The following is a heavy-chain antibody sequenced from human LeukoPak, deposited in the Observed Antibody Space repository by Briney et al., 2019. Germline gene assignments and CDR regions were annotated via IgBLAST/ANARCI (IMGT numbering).Heavy chain of an antibody. J-gene: IGHJ4*02. CDR3: ARGQRGYSGYDHYYFDY. CDR1: GFTFSSYA. Sequence: GGSLRLSCAASGFTFSSYAMHWVRQAPGKGLEYVSAISSNGGSTYYANSVKGRFTISRDKSKNTLYLQMGSLRAEDMAVYYCARGQRGYSGYDHYYFDYWGQGTLVTVSS. CDR2: ISSNGGST. D-gene: IGHD5-12*01. V-gene: IGHV3-64*01.